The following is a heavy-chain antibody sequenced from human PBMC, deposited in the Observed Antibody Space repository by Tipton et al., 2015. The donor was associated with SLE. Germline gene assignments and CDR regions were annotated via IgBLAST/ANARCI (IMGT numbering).Heavy chain of an antibody. CDR3: ASDYHGYSGYGPLDH. CDR2: IYYSGRT. CDR1: GDSISSYY. V-gene: IGHV4-59*01. D-gene: IGHD5-12*01. J-gene: IGHJ4*02. Sequence: LRLSCTVSGDSISSYYWIWIRQPPGKGLEWIGSIYYSGRTRYNPSLRGPVIISVNTSETQLSLALNSVMSADTAVYYCASDYHGYSGYGPLDHRGQGGLVAVSS.